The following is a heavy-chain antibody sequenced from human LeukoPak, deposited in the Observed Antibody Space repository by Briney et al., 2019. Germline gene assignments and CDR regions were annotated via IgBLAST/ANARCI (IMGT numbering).Heavy chain of an antibody. J-gene: IGHJ4*02. V-gene: IGHV4-39*01. CDR3: ARHRAGYHLDW. Sequence: SETLSLTCTVSGGPLNSSGYYWGWIRQPPGKGLEWIGSHYSGSTYYNPSLKSRVTISVNTSKNQFSLKLNSVTAADTGVYYCARHRAGYHLDWWGQGTLVTVSS. CDR2: HYSGST. CDR1: GGPLNSSGYY. D-gene: IGHD3-9*01.